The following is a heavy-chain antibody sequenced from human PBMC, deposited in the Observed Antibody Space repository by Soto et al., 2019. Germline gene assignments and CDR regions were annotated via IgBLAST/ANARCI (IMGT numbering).Heavy chain of an antibody. CDR3: ARDKIVGATYYDS. V-gene: IGHV3-7*03. D-gene: IGHD1-26*01. J-gene: IGHJ4*02. CDR1: GFTFSSYW. Sequence: PGGSLRLSCVGSGFTFSSYWMSWVRQAPGKELEWVANIKQDGGEIYYVDSVKGRFTISRDNARNPLHLQMNSLRAEDTAVYYCARDKIVGATYYDSWGQGTLVTDSS. CDR2: IKQDGGEI.